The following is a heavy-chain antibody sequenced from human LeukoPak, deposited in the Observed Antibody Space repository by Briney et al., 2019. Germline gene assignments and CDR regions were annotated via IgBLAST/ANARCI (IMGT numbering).Heavy chain of an antibody. V-gene: IGHV4-38-2*02. CDR3: AREEYIGVVPAAISATKAFDI. Sequence: SETLSLTCTVSGYSISSGYYWGWIRQPQGKGLEWIGRIYHSGSTYYNPSLKSRVTISVDPSKNPFSLKQSSVTAADTAVYYGAREEYIGVVPAAISATKAFDIWGQGTMVTVSS. D-gene: IGHD2-2*01. CDR2: IYHSGST. J-gene: IGHJ3*02. CDR1: GYSISSGYY.